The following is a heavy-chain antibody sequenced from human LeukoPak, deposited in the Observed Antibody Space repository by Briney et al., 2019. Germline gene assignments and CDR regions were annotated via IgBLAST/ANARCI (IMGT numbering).Heavy chain of an antibody. D-gene: IGHD4-23*01. CDR1: GGSFSGYY. CDR3: ARGGPHSQESSVDWFDP. CDR2: INHSGST. Sequence: SETLSLTCAVHGGSFSGYYWSWIRQPPGKGLEWIGEINHSGSTNYNPSLKSRVTISVDTSKNQFSLKLSSVTAADTAVYYCARGGPHSQESSVDWFDPWGQGTLVTVSS. J-gene: IGHJ5*02. V-gene: IGHV4-34*01.